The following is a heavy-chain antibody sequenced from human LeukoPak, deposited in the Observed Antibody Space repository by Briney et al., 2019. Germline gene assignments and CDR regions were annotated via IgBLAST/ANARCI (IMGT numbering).Heavy chain of an antibody. V-gene: IGHV4-30-4*01. CDR1: GGSISSGDYY. Sequence: SSETLSLTCTVSGGSISSGDYYWSWIRQPPGKGLEWTGDIYYSGSTYYNPSLKSRVTISVDTSKNQFSLKLSSVTAADTAVYYCARDQHYYGSGRWGNWFDPWGQGTLVTVSS. D-gene: IGHD3-10*01. J-gene: IGHJ5*02. CDR2: IYYSGST. CDR3: ARDQHYYGSGRWGNWFDP.